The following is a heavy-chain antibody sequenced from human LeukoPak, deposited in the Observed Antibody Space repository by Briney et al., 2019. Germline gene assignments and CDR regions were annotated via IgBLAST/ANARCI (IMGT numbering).Heavy chain of an antibody. CDR3: AREVGATTGFDY. V-gene: IGHV4-4*02. J-gene: IGHJ4*02. Sequence: SETLSLTCAVSGGSVSSSNWWSWVRQPPGKGLEWIGEIYHSGSTNYNPPLKSRVTISIDKSKNQFSLKLSSVTAADTAVYYCAREVGATTGFDYWGQGTLVTVSS. D-gene: IGHD1-26*01. CDR1: GGSVSSSNW. CDR2: IYHSGST.